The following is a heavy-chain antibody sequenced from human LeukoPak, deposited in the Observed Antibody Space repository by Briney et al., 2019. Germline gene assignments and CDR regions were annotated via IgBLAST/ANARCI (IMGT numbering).Heavy chain of an antibody. V-gene: IGHV3-23*01. Sequence: PRGSLRLSCAAPGFTFSSYAMSWVRQAPGKGLEWVSAISGSGGSTYYADSVKGRFTISRDNSKNTLYLQMNSLRAEDTAVYYCAKDWFREQWLVGGHYYGMDVWGQGTTVTVSS. CDR2: ISGSGGST. CDR3: AKDWFREQWLVGGHYYGMDV. J-gene: IGHJ6*02. D-gene: IGHD6-19*01. CDR1: GFTFSSYA.